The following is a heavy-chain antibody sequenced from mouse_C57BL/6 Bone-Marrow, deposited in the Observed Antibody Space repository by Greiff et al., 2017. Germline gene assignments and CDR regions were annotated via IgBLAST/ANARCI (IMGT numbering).Heavy chain of an antibody. V-gene: IGHV1-82*01. CDR2: IYPGDGDT. D-gene: IGHD2-3*01. CDR1: GYAFSSSW. Sequence: QVQLQQSGPELVKPGASVKISCKASGYAFSSSWMNWVKQRPGKGLEWIGRIYPGDGDTNYNGKFKGKATLTVDTSSSTAYMQLSSLTSEDSAVYYCARWGWLPFDYWGQGTTLTVSS. J-gene: IGHJ2*01. CDR3: ARWGWLPFDY.